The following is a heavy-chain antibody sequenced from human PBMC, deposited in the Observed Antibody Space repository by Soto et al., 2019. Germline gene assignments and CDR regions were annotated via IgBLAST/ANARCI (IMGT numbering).Heavy chain of an antibody. D-gene: IGHD6-6*01. CDR3: ARQYSSSHYYYYGMDV. CDR2: ISAYNGNT. CDR1: GYTFTSYG. V-gene: IGHV1-18*01. J-gene: IGHJ6*02. Sequence: GASVKVSCKASGYTFTSYGISWVRQAPGQGLEWMGWISAYNGNTNYAQKRQGRVTMTTDTSTSTAYMELRSLRSDDTAVYYCARQYSSSHYYYYGMDVWGQGTTVTVSS.